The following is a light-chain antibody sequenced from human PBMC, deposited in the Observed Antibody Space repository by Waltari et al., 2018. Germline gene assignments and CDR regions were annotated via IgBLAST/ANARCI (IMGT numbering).Light chain of an antibody. Sequence: QSVLTQPPSVSGAPGQRVTISCSGTKSNIGAEFDVQWYQQVPGTAPNPLLHSFSNRPSGVSDRFSGFKSGASASLVITGLQAEDEAMYYCQSYDTTLSAVVFGGGTRLTV. V-gene: IGLV1-40*01. CDR3: QSYDTTLSAVV. CDR2: SFS. CDR1: KSNIGAEFD. J-gene: IGLJ2*01.